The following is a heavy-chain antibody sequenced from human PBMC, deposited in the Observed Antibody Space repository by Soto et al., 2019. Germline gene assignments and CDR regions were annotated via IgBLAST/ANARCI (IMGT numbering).Heavy chain of an antibody. D-gene: IGHD2-8*01. CDR2: ISAYNGNT. V-gene: IGHV1-18*01. J-gene: IGHJ6*02. CDR1: GYTFTSYG. CDR3: ARGGKYGTNGVCSFYRMDV. Sequence: QVQLVQSGAEVKKPGASVKVSCKASGYTFTSYGISWVRQAPGQGLEWMGWISAYNGNTNYAQKLQGRVTMTTDTSTSTAYTELRSQRADDTAVYYCARGGKYGTNGVCSFYRMDVWGQGTTVTVSS.